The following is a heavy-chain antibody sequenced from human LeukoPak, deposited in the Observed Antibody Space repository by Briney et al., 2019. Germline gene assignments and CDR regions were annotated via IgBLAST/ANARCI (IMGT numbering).Heavy chain of an antibody. J-gene: IGHJ4*02. CDR2: IYHSGST. CDR1: GYSISRAYY. CDR3: ARFDY. Sequence: SETLSLTCTVSGYSISRAYYWGWIRQPPGKGLEYIGTIYHSGSTYYTPSLKSRVTISVDTSKNQFSLKLSSVTAADTAVYYRARFDYWGQGTLVTVSS. V-gene: IGHV4-38-2*02.